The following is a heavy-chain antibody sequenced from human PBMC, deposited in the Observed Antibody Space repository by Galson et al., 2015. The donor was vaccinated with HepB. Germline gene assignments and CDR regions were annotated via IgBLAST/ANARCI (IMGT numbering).Heavy chain of an antibody. CDR3: AKDLYGGNSASDY. V-gene: IGHV3-30*18. Sequence: SLRLSCAASGFTFSSYGMHWVRQAPGKGLEPVAVISDDGSKKFYAGSVKGRSTISRDNSKNTLYLQMNSLRAEDTAVYYCAKDLYGGNSASDYWGQGTLVTVSS. CDR2: ISDDGSKK. J-gene: IGHJ4*02. CDR1: GFTFSSYG. D-gene: IGHD4-23*01.